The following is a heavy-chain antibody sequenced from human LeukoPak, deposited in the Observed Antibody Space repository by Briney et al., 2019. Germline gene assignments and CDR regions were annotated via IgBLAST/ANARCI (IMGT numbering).Heavy chain of an antibody. D-gene: IGHD2-8*01. CDR2: IYYSGST. J-gene: IGHJ4*02. V-gene: IGHV4-39*01. CDR1: GGSISSSSYY. CDR3: ARQVVLMVYAIRYFDY. Sequence: SETLSLTXTVSGGSISSSSYYWGRIRQPPGKGLEWIGSIYYSGSTYYNPSLKSRVTISVDTSKNQFSLKLSSVTAADTAVYYCARQVVLMVYAIRYFDYWGQGTLVTVSS.